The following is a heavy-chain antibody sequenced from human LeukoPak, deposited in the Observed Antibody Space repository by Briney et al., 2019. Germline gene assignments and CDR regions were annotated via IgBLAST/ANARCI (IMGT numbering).Heavy chain of an antibody. D-gene: IGHD2/OR15-2a*01. CDR3: AREHCSTTTCLTSSNGAFDI. V-gene: IGHV1-69*13. J-gene: IGHJ3*02. Sequence: SVMVSCKAYRGTFSSYALIWLRPPPAQGLEWMGVSIHIFGTANYAQKFRGRVTITADESTSTAYMELSSLRSEDTAVYYCAREHCSTTTCLTSSNGAFDIWGQGTMVTVSS. CDR2: SIHIFGTA. CDR1: RGTFSSYA.